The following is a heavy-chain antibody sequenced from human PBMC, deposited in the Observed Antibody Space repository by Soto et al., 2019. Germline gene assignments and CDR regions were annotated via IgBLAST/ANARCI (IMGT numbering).Heavy chain of an antibody. J-gene: IGHJ4*02. Sequence: ASVKVSCKASGYTFSNYAIHWVRQAPGQRLEWMCWINAGIGNTKYSQIFQGRVTITRDTSASTAYMELSSLRSEDTAVYYCASQAVAVVYWGQGTLVTVSS. CDR2: INAGIGNT. V-gene: IGHV1-3*01. D-gene: IGHD6-19*01. CDR3: ASQAVAVVY. CDR1: GYTFSNYA.